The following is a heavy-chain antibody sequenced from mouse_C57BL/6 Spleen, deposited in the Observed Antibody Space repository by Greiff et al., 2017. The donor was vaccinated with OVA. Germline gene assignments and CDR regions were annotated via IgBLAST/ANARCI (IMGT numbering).Heavy chain of an antibody. Sequence: EIQLQQSGPELVKPGASVKISCKASGYTFTDYYMNWVKQSHGKSLEWIGDINPNNGGTSYNQKFKGKATLTVDKSSSTAYMELRSLTSEDSAVYYCARGNLFYYGNYYAMDYWGQGTSVTVSS. CDR2: INPNNGGT. D-gene: IGHD2-1*01. J-gene: IGHJ4*01. CDR3: ARGNLFYYGNYYAMDY. CDR1: GYTFTDYY. V-gene: IGHV1-26*01.